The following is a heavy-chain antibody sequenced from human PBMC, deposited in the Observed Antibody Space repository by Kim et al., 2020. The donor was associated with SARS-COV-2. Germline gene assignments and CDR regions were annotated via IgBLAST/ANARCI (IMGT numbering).Heavy chain of an antibody. CDR3: PRVPGTAYAFGSAFD. CDR2: IRGNGNSSDK. J-gene: IGHJ3*01. D-gene: IGHD1-1*01. V-gene: IGHV3-73*01. Sequence: GGSLRLSCAAPGFTFSSYAMHWVRQAPGKGLEWVSRIRGNGNSSDKAYAATVQGRFTRSNSKSKTKAQMHSNRLKTEATSVYYRPRVPGTAYAFGSAFD. CDR1: GFTFSSYA.